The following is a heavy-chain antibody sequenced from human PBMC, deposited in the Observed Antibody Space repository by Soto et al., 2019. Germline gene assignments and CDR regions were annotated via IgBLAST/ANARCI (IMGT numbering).Heavy chain of an antibody. CDR1: GFSVTNYA. Sequence: EVQLLEAGGGLAQPGGSLRLSCAGSGFSVTNYAMMWVRQAPGKELESVSGIYGNGAGISYAASVKGRFTIYRDNSRNTVFLQMDDLRVDDTAVYWCAKDTVYGDGFWLAESWSQGSLVTVST. V-gene: IGHV3-23*01. J-gene: IGHJ5*02. CDR2: IYGNGAGI. D-gene: IGHD4-17*01. CDR3: AKDTVYGDGFWLAES.